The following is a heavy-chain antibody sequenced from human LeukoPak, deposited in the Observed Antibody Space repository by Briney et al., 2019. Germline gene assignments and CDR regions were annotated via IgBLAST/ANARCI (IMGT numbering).Heavy chain of an antibody. CDR3: ARGLGGILYL. D-gene: IGHD2-8*01. J-gene: IGHJ4*02. CDR1: GGSISSYY. CDR2: IYYSGST. Sequence: SETLSLTCTVSGGSISSYYWSWIRQPPGKRLEWIGYIYYSGSTYYNPSLKSRVTISVDTSKNQFSLKLSSVTAADTAVYYCARGLGGILYLWGQGTLVTVSS. V-gene: IGHV4-59*12.